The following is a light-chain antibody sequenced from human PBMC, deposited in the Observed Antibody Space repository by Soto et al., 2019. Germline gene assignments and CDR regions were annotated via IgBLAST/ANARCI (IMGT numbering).Light chain of an antibody. CDR1: QSVSHN. CDR3: QQYKNWPPLT. Sequence: EIVMTQSPATLSVSPGETATLSCRASQSVSHNLAWYQQKPGQGPRLLIYGAFTRATGIPARFSGSGSGTEFTLTISSLQSEDYAVYYCQQYKNWPPLTFGEGTKVEIK. V-gene: IGKV3-15*01. J-gene: IGKJ4*01. CDR2: GAF.